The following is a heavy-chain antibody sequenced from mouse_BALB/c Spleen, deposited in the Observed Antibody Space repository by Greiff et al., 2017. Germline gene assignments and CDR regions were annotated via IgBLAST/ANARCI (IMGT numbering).Heavy chain of an antibody. D-gene: IGHD6-1*02. Sequence: VQLQQSGAELVRPGSSVKISCKASGYAFSSYWMNWVKQRPGQGLEWIGQIYPGDGDTNYNGKFKGKATLTADKSSSTAYMQLSSLTSEDSAVYFCARETANWYYFDYWGQGTTLTVSS. J-gene: IGHJ2*01. V-gene: IGHV1-80*01. CDR2: IYPGDGDT. CDR3: ARETANWYYFDY. CDR1: GYAFSSYW.